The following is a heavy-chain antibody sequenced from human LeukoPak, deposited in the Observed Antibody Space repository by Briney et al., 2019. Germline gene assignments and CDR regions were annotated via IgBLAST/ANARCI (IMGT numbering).Heavy chain of an antibody. CDR2: IKQDGSVA. CDR1: GFTFSTYW. CDR3: AREAHFQRYSAVDY. V-gene: IGHV3-7*01. D-gene: IGHD6-13*01. J-gene: IGHJ4*02. Sequence: GGALRLSCADSGFTFSTYWMSWVRQPPGKGLEWVANIKQDGSVAYYVDSVKGRLTISRDNAKNSVYLQMNSLRAEDTAMYYCAREAHFQRYSAVDYWGQGTLVTVSS.